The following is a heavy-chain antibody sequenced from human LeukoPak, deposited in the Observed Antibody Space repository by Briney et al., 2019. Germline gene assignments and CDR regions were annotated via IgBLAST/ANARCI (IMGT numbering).Heavy chain of an antibody. D-gene: IGHD4-17*01. V-gene: IGHV1-69*13. CDR1: GGTFSSYA. J-gene: IGHJ6*03. CDR3: ARAYGDPTYYYYYYMDV. CDR2: IIPIFGTA. Sequence: SVKVSCKASGGTFSSYAISWVRQAPGQGLEWMGGIIPIFGTANYAQKFQGRVTITADESTSTAYMELSSLRSEDTAVYYCARAYGDPTYYYYYYMDVWGKGTTVTISS.